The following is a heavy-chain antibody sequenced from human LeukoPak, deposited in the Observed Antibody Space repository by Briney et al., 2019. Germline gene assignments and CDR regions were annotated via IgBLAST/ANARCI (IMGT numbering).Heavy chain of an antibody. CDR3: ARSYSSSRGTFDY. D-gene: IGHD6-6*01. Sequence: GGSLRLSCAASGFTFSSYGMNWVRQAPGKGLEWVSSITSSSSYIYYADSVKGRFTISRDNAKNSLYLQMNSLRAEDTAVYYRARSYSSSRGTFDYWGQGTLVTASS. V-gene: IGHV3-21*01. CDR1: GFTFSSYG. CDR2: ITSSSSYI. J-gene: IGHJ4*02.